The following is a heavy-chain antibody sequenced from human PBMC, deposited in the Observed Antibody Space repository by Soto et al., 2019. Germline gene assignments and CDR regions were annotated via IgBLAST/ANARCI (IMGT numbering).Heavy chain of an antibody. CDR1: GFSLSTSGMG. V-gene: IGHV2-5*02. J-gene: IGHJ4*02. CDR2: IYWDDDK. Sequence: SGPTLVKPTQTLTLTCTFSGFSLSTSGMGVGWIRQPPGKALEWLALIYWDDDKRYSPSLKSRLTITKDTSKNQVVLTMTNMDPVDTATYYCAHAILCSSCQELDYFDYWGQGTLVTVSS. CDR3: AHAILCSSCQELDYFDY. D-gene: IGHD6-6*01.